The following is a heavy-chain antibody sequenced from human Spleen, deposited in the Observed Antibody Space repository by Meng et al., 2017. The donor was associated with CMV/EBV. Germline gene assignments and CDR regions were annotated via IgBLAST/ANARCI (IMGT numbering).Heavy chain of an antibody. CDR3: ARDWGEEEGAFDI. Sequence: GESLKISCAASGFTFSSYAMHWVRQAPGKGLEWVAVISYDGSNKYYADSVKGRFTISRDNARNSLYLQMNSLTADDTAVYYCARDWGEEEGAFDIWGQGTLVTVSS. V-gene: IGHV3-30-3*01. J-gene: IGHJ3*02. CDR1: GFTFSSYA. D-gene: IGHD3-16*01. CDR2: ISYDGSNK.